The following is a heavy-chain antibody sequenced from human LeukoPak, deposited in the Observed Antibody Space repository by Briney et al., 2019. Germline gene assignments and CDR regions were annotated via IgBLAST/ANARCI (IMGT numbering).Heavy chain of an antibody. CDR2: IYYSGST. D-gene: IGHD3-22*01. CDR1: GGSISSSSYY. Sequence: PSETLSLTCTVSGGSISSSSYYWGWIRQPPGKGLEWIGSIYYSGSTYYNPSLKSRVTISVDTSKNHFSLKLNSVTAADTAVYYCAGLRDYYDVYAFDIWGQGTMVTVSS. CDR3: AGLRDYYDVYAFDI. J-gene: IGHJ3*02. V-gene: IGHV4-39*02.